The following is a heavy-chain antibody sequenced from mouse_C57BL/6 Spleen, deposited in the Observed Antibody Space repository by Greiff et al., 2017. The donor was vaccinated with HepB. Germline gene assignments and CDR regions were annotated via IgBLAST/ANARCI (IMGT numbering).Heavy chain of an antibody. CDR1: GYSITSDY. CDR2: ISYSGST. J-gene: IGHJ2*01. CDR3: ARSQLMYYFDY. Sequence: EVKLMEPGPGLAKPSQSLSLTCSVTGYSITSDYWNWIRKFPGNKLEYMGYISYSGSTYYNPSLKSRISITRDTSKNQYYMQLNSVTTEDTAAYYCARSQLMYYFDYWGQGTTLTVSS. V-gene: IGHV3-8*01. D-gene: IGHD4-1*02.